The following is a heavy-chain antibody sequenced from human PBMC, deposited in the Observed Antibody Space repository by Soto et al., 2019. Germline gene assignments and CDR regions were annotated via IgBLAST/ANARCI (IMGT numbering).Heavy chain of an antibody. CDR3: ARYASGSYPANHFDY. D-gene: IGHD3-10*01. CDR1: GGSINNYY. J-gene: IGHJ4*02. Sequence: PSETLSLTCTVSGGSINNYYWSWIRQPPGKGLEWIGYIYYSGSTNYNPSLRSRVTISVDTSKNQFSLKVNSVTAADTAVYYCARYASGSYPANHFDYWGQGILVTVSS. V-gene: IGHV4-59*01. CDR2: IYYSGST.